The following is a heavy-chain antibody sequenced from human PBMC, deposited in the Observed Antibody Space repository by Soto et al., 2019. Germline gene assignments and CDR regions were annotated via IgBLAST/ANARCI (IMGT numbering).Heavy chain of an antibody. V-gene: IGHV4-38-2*02. CDR1: GYSISSGYY. CDR3: ARDNPITIFGVVHSWFEP. J-gene: IGHJ5*02. Sequence: SETLSLTCAVSGYSISSGYYWGWIRQPPGKGLEWIGSIYHSGSTYYNPSLKSRVTISVDTSKNQFSLKLSSVTAADTAVYYCARDNPITIFGVVHSWFEPWGQGTLVTVSA. D-gene: IGHD3-3*01. CDR2: IYHSGST.